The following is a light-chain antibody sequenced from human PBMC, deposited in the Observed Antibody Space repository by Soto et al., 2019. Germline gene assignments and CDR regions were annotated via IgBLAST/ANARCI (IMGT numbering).Light chain of an antibody. Sequence: QSVLTQPASVSGTPGQSITISCTGSNSDVGIYDFVSWYQHHPGRAPKLIVSEVSHRPSGVSNRFSGSKSGNTASLTISGLQSEDEADYYCNSYAGNNTWVFGEGTQLTVL. CDR3: NSYAGNNTWV. J-gene: IGLJ3*02. CDR1: NSDVGIYDF. CDR2: EVS. V-gene: IGLV2-14*01.